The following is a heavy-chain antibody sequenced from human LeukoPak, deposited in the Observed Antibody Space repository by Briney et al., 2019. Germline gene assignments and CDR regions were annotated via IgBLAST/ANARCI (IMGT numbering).Heavy chain of an antibody. D-gene: IGHD3-9*01. V-gene: IGHV3-7*01. CDR3: ARGHYDVLAASYKWTPDY. J-gene: IGHJ4*02. CDR1: GFTFNSLW. Sequence: GGSLRLSCAASGFTFNSLWMSWVRQAPGKGLEWVANINEGGSAEYYADSVKGRFTISRDNAKNSLSLQLNSLRVEDTAVYYCARGHYDVLAASYKWTPDYWGQGTLVTVSS. CDR2: INEGGSAE.